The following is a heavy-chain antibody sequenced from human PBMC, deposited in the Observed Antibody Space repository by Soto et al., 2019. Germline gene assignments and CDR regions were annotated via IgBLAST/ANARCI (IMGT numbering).Heavy chain of an antibody. CDR1: GFTFRSYA. CDR2: IRGSGDST. J-gene: IGHJ6*02. CDR3: AKDRDFYGSSYYDGMDV. D-gene: IGHD3-10*01. Sequence: EVQLLESGGGLVQPGGSLRLSCAASGFTFRSYAMRWVRQAPGKGLEWVSGIRGSGDSTYYADSVRGRFTISRDNSKNTLYLQMSSLRAEDTAIYYCAKDRDFYGSSYYDGMDVGGQGTTVTVSS. V-gene: IGHV3-23*01.